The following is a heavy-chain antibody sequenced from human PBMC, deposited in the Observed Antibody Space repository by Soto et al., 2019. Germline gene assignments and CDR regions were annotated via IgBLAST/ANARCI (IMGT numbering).Heavy chain of an antibody. V-gene: IGHV1-2*04. CDR3: ARDHGFWSGYSGMDV. CDR2: INPNSGGT. Sequence: GASVKVSCKASGYTFTGYYMHWVRQAPGQGLEWMGWINPNSGGTNYAQKFQGWVTMTRDTSISTAYMELSRLRSDDTAVYYCARDHGFWSGYSGMDVWGQGTTVTVSS. CDR1: GYTFTGYY. D-gene: IGHD3-3*01. J-gene: IGHJ6*02.